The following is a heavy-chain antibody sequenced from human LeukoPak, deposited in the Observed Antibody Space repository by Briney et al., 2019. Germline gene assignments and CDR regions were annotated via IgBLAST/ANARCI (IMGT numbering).Heavy chain of an antibody. CDR3: ARDVYRSGGYYFDY. Sequence: PGGSLRLSCAASGFTFSSYAMHWVRQAPGKGLEWVADISHDGSDKNYVDSVKGRFTISRDNTKNTLYLQMNRLRADDTAVDYCARDVYRSGGYYFDYWGQGTLVSVSS. J-gene: IGHJ4*02. D-gene: IGHD6-19*01. CDR1: GFTFSSYA. CDR2: ISHDGSDK. V-gene: IGHV3-30*03.